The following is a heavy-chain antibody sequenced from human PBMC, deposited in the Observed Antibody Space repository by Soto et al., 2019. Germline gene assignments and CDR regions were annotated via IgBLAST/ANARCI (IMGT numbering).Heavy chain of an antibody. CDR1: GYTFTNYG. CDR2: INGYNGYT. D-gene: IGHD4-17*01. J-gene: IGHJ5*02. Sequence: QIQLMQSGAEVKKPGASVKVSCKASGYTFTNYGISWVRQAPGQGLEWMGWINGYNGYTNYAQKFQGRVNMATDTSTSTAYMELRSLRSDDTAVYYCARDGDEEATFDPWGQGTLVTVSS. V-gene: IGHV1-18*01. CDR3: ARDGDEEATFDP.